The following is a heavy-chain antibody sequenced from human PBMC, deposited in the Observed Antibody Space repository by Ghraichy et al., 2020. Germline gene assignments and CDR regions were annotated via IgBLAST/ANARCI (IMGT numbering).Heavy chain of an antibody. Sequence: SETLSLTCTVSGDSITSYYWSWLRQPPGKGLEWIGYIYYSGTTKYNPSLKSRATISIDTSKNQFSLKLRAVTAADTAVYYCARAPFDIFTTSYLWFDPWGQGTLVTVSS. D-gene: IGHD3-9*01. J-gene: IGHJ5*02. CDR3: ARAPFDIFTTSYLWFDP. CDR2: IYYSGTT. V-gene: IGHV4-59*01. CDR1: GDSITSYY.